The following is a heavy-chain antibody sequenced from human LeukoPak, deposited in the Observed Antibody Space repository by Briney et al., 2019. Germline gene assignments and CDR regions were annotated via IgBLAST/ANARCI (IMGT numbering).Heavy chain of an antibody. V-gene: IGHV4-61*01. D-gene: IGHD4-17*01. CDR1: SGSISTSNYY. J-gene: IGHJ5*02. Sequence: SETLSLTCTVSSGSISTSNYYWGWVRQPPGKALEWIGYIYYSGSTNYNPSLKSRVTISVDTSKNQFSLKLSSVTAADTAVYYCARDAGDYVGRFDPWGQGTLVTVSS. CDR2: IYYSGST. CDR3: ARDAGDYVGRFDP.